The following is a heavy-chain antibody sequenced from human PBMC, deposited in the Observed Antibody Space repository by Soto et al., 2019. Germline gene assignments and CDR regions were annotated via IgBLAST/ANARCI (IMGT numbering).Heavy chain of an antibody. CDR1: GGSVSSHY. J-gene: IGHJ4*02. V-gene: IGHV4-59*02. CDR2: VYNSGTT. D-gene: IGHD1-26*01. CDR3: VRGRGGCPSYDY. Sequence: QVQLQESGPGLVKPSDTLSLTCTVSGGSVSSHYWTWIRQPPGKGLEWIGFVYNSGTTYYNPSLTSRATISVNSSKNQFALKLNSVTAADTAVYYCVRGRGGCPSYDYWGQGPLVTVSS.